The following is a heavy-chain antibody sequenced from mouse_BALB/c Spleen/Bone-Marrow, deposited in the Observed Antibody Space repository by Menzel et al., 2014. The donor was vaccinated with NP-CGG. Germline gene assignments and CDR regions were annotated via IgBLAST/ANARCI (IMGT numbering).Heavy chain of an antibody. D-gene: IGHD2-3*01. CDR2: INPSNGHT. CDR3: ARYDGPAWFAY. J-gene: IGHJ3*01. CDR1: GYSFTTYW. V-gene: IGHV1S81*02. Sequence: QVQLQQSGAELVKPGASVRLSCKASGYSFTTYWIHWVKQRPGQGLEWIGEINPSNGHTNYNEKFKSKATLTVDKSSSTAYMQLSSLTSEDSAGYYCARYDGPAWFAYWGQGTLVTVSA.